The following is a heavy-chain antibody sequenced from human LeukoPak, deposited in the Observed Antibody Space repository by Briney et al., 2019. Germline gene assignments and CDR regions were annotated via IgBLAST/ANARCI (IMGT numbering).Heavy chain of an antibody. D-gene: IGHD3-10*01. CDR2: IWYDGSDK. CDR1: GFTFSSYG. Sequence: PGRSLRLSCAASGFTFSSYGMHWVRQAPGKGLEWVAVIWYDGSDKYYADSVKGRFTISRDNSKNTLYLQMNSLRAEDTAVYYCARDAGRGYYGSGSYMAWGQGTLVTVSS. V-gene: IGHV3-33*01. CDR3: ARDAGRGYYGSGSYMA. J-gene: IGHJ5*02.